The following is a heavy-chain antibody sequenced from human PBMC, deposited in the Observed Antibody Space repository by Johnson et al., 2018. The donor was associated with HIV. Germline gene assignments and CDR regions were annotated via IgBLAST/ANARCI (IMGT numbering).Heavy chain of an antibody. Sequence: QVRLVESGGGLIQPGGSLRLSCAASGFTVSSNYMSWVRQAPGKGLEWVAVISYGGSNKYYADSVKGRFTVSRDNYKNTLYLQMNSLRADDTAVYYCAKESETYGGNIGFQHAFDIWGQGTMVTVSS. CDR1: GFTVSSNY. D-gene: IGHD4-23*01. CDR2: ISYGGSNK. CDR3: AKESETYGGNIGFQHAFDI. J-gene: IGHJ3*02. V-gene: IGHV3-30*18.